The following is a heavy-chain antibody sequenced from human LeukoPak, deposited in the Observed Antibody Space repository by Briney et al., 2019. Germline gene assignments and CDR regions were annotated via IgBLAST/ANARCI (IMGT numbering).Heavy chain of an antibody. CDR1: GFTFDDYA. J-gene: IGHJ4*02. V-gene: IGHV3-9*01. D-gene: IGHD3-16*01. CDR3: AKDRYSYAFEYFES. CDR2: ISWNSGSI. Sequence: GGSLRLSCAASGFTFDDYAMHWVRQAPGKGLEWVSGISWNSGSIGYADSVKGRFTISRDNSKNTLSLQVSSLRAEDTAVYYCAKDRYSYAFEYFESWGQGTLVTVSS.